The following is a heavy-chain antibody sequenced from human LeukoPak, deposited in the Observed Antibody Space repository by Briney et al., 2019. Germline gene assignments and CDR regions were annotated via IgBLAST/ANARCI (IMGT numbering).Heavy chain of an antibody. Sequence: GGSLRLSCAASGFTFSSYWMSWVRQTPGKGLEWVANIKEDGSEENYVDSVKGRFTISRDNAKNSLFLQMNSLRVEDTAVYYCVISKGPGLAAYWGQGTLVTVSS. V-gene: IGHV3-7*03. J-gene: IGHJ4*02. CDR3: VISKGPGLAAY. CDR1: GFTFSSYW. D-gene: IGHD6-13*01. CDR2: IKEDGSEE.